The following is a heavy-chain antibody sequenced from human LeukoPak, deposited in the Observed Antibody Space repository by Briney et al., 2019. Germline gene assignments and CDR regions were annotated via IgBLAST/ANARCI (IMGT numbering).Heavy chain of an antibody. CDR1: GGTFSSYA. V-gene: IGHV1-69*13. CDR2: IIPIFGTA. D-gene: IGHD3-10*01. J-gene: IGHJ1*01. Sequence: SVKVSCKASGGTFSSYAISWVRQAPGQGHEWMGGIIPIFGTANYAQKFQGRVTITADESTSTAYMELSSLRSEDTAVYYCARDSPRTVITMVRGVIQYFQHWGQGTLVTVSS. CDR3: ARDSPRTVITMVRGVIQYFQH.